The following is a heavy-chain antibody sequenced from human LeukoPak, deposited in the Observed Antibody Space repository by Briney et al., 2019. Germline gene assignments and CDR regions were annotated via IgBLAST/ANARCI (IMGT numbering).Heavy chain of an antibody. J-gene: IGHJ5*02. CDR3: AKAQSPYPLVPNWFDP. Sequence: GGSLRLSCAASGFTFSSYAMSWVRQAPGKGLEWVSVISGGGVTTYYADSVKGRFASARDNSKNTLYLQMHSLRAEDAAVYYCAKAQSPYPLVPNWFDPWGQGTLVTVSS. D-gene: IGHD2-2*01. V-gene: IGHV3-23*01. CDR2: ISGGGVTT. CDR1: GFTFSSYA.